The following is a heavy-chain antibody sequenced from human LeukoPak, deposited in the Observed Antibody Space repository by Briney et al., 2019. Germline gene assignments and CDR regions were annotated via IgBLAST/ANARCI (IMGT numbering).Heavy chain of an antibody. D-gene: IGHD3-9*01. J-gene: IGHJ4*02. CDR3: ALVDILTGYAIED. CDR1: GGSISSGGYY. V-gene: IGHV4-31*03. CDR2: IYYSGST. Sequence: KASETLSLTCTVSGGSISSGGYYWSWIRQHPGKGLEWIGYIYYSGSTYYNPSLKRRVTISVDRSKNQLSLKLRSVTAADTAVYYCALVDILTGYAIEDWGQGTLVTVSS.